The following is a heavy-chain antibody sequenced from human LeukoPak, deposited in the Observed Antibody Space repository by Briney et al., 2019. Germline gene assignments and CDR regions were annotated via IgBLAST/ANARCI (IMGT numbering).Heavy chain of an antibody. D-gene: IGHD3-3*01. V-gene: IGHV3-21*06. Sequence: GGSLRLSCAASGFTFSSYSMNWVRQAPGKGLEWVSSISSSSSYIYYADSVKGRFTISRDNSKNTLYLQMNSLRPEDTAVYHCARDGDQKFWSGYSYHYYHGMDVWGQGTTVTVSS. J-gene: IGHJ6*02. CDR2: ISSSSSYI. CDR3: ARDGDQKFWSGYSYHYYHGMDV. CDR1: GFTFSSYS.